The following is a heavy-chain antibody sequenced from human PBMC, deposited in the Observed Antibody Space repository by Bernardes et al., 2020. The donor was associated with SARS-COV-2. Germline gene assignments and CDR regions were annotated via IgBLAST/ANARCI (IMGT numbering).Heavy chain of an antibody. J-gene: IGHJ5*02. CDR3: TTGGIYYDSSGYYHNWFDP. D-gene: IGHD3-22*01. V-gene: IGHV3-15*01. CDR1: GFSFSNSW. CDR2: IKSKTDYGTT. Sequence: GGSLRLSCAASGFSFSNSWMSWVRQAPGKGLEWVGLIKSKTDYGTTDYAAPVKGRFTISRDDSKNTLYLQMNSLKTEDTAVYYCTTGGIYYDSSGYYHNWFDPWGQGTLVTVSS.